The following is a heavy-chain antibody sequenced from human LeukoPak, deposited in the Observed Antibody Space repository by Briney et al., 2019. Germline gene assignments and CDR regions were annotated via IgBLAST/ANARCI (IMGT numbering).Heavy chain of an antibody. CDR1: GYTFTSYG. V-gene: IGHV1-18*01. J-gene: IGHJ6*02. CDR2: IGAYNGNT. CDR3: ARQVWQQLVRDYYGMDV. Sequence: ASVKVSCKASGYTFTSYGISWVRQAPGQGLEWMGWIGAYNGNTNYAQKLQGRVTMTTDTSTSTAYMELRSLRSDDTAVYYCARQVWQQLVRDYYGMDVWGQGTTVTVSS. D-gene: IGHD6-13*01.